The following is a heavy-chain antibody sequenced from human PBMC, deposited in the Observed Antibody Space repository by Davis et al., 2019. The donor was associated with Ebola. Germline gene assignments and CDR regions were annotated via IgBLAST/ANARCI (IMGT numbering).Heavy chain of an antibody. Sequence: MPSETLSLTCTVSGGSISSSSYYWGWIRQPPGKGLEWIGYIYYSGSTNYNPSLKSRVTISVDTSKNQFSLKLSSVTAADTAVYYCARTVEDYDFIYYYGMDVWGQGTTVTVSS. CDR1: GGSISSSSYY. CDR2: IYYSGST. D-gene: IGHD3-3*01. V-gene: IGHV4-61*05. CDR3: ARTVEDYDFIYYYGMDV. J-gene: IGHJ6*02.